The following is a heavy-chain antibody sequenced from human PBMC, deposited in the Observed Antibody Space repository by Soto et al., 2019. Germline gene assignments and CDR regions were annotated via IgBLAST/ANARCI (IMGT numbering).Heavy chain of an antibody. Sequence: SGGSLRLSCAASGFTFSSYGMHWVRQAPGKGLEWVAVIWYDGSNKYYADSVKGRFTISRDNSKNTLYLQMNSLRAEDTAVYYCARATKRLLNDYGVDYWGQGTLVTVSS. D-gene: IGHD4-17*01. J-gene: IGHJ4*02. V-gene: IGHV3-33*01. CDR1: GFTFSSYG. CDR3: ARATKRLLNDYGVDY. CDR2: IWYDGSNK.